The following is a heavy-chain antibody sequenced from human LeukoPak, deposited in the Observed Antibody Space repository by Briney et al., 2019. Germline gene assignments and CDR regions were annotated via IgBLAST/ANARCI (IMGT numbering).Heavy chain of an antibody. CDR2: IDGGGGPT. D-gene: IGHD2-2*01. CDR1: GFTFRNYA. V-gene: IGHV3-23*01. Sequence: SGGSLRLSCAASGFTFRNYAMSWVRQAPGKGLEWVSVIDGGGGPTYYADSVKGRFTISRDNSKNTMYLQMNSLRNEDTAVYYCARGDCSGSSCQLTPYFDNWGQGTLVTVSS. CDR3: ARGDCSGSSCQLTPYFDN. J-gene: IGHJ4*02.